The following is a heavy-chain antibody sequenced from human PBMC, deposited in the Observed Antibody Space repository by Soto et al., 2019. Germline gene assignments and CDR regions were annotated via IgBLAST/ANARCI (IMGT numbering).Heavy chain of an antibody. CDR2: ISWNSGSI. Sequence: EVQLVESGGGLVQPGRSLRLSCAASGFTFDDYAMHWVRQAPGKGLEWVSGISWNSGSIGYADSVKGRFTISRDNAKNSLYLQMNSLSGEDTALYYCAKGDKQIRFLGTGDAFDIWGQGTMVTVSS. D-gene: IGHD3-3*01. CDR1: GFTFDDYA. V-gene: IGHV3-9*01. J-gene: IGHJ3*02. CDR3: AKGDKQIRFLGTGDAFDI.